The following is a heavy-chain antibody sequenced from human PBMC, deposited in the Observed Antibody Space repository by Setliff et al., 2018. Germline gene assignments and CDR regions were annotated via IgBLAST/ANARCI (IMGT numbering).Heavy chain of an antibody. J-gene: IGHJ4*02. D-gene: IGHD2-8*01. CDR1: GDSVRSDRFH. Sequence: PSETLSLTCTVSGDSVRSDRFHWGWFRQSAGKGLEWIGRLRIGFSNIYNPSLASRVTISVDTSKNPFSLKLDSVTAADTAVYYCARDPVDGHGHFDYWGQGTLVTVSS. CDR3: ARDPVDGHGHFDY. CDR2: LRIGFSN. V-gene: IGHV4-61*02.